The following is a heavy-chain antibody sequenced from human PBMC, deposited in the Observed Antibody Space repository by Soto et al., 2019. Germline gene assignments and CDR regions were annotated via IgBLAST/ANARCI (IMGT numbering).Heavy chain of an antibody. D-gene: IGHD3-22*01. CDR2: IIPVFQTA. CDR3: ARGGSGYTWFNEF. V-gene: IGHV1-69*01. J-gene: IGHJ4*02. CDR1: RGLFSSYL. Sequence: QEQLVQSGAEVKKPGSSVKVSCKASRGLFSSYLISWVRQVPGQGLEWMGGIIPVFQTAYYTQRFQGRVTITADESTNTAYMELSSLRSEDTAIYYCARGGSGYTWFNEFWGQGTLVTVSS.